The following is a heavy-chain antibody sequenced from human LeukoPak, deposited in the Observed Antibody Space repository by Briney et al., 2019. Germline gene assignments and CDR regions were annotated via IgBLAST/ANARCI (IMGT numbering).Heavy chain of an antibody. V-gene: IGHV1-8*03. Sequence: ASVKVSCKASGCTFTSYDINWVRQATGQGLEWMGWMNPNSGNTGYAQKFQGRVTITRNTSISTAYMELSSLRSEDTAVYYCARDRRPRQQLVLRLLRWFDPWGQGTLVTVSS. CDR3: ARDRRPRQQLVLRLLRWFDP. D-gene: IGHD6-13*01. J-gene: IGHJ5*02. CDR2: MNPNSGNT. CDR1: GCTFTSYD.